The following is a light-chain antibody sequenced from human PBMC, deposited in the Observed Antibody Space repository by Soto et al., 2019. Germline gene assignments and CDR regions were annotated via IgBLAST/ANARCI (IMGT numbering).Light chain of an antibody. V-gene: IGLV2-14*01. Sequence: QSALTQPASVSGSPGQSITISCTGTSSDVGGYNYVSWYQHHPGKAPKLMIFAVSNRPSGVSDRFSGSKSGNTASLTISGLQAEDEADYHCCSHTSSVTWVFGGGTKLTVL. CDR3: CSHTSSVTWV. CDR2: AVS. J-gene: IGLJ3*02. CDR1: SSDVGGYNY.